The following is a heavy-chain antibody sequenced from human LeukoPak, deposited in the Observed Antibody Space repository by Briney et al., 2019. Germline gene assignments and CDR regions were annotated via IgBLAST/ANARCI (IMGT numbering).Heavy chain of an antibody. Sequence: GGSLRLSCAASGFSFSSYWMHWVRHAPGKGLVWVARIQYDGSTTNYADSVKGRSTVSRDNAKKTLYVQMNSLRAEDTAVYYCARALVAGVTLNALDIWGQGTMVTVSS. V-gene: IGHV3-74*01. CDR2: IQYDGSTT. D-gene: IGHD2-15*01. CDR3: ARALVAGVTLNALDI. J-gene: IGHJ3*02. CDR1: GFSFSSYW.